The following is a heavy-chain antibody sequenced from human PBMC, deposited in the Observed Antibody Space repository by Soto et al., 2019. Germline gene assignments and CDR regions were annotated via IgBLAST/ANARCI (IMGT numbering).Heavy chain of an antibody. J-gene: IGHJ6*02. CDR3: ARDRGRGGSYYIYFYGMDV. CDR2: INPSGGSI. Sequence: ASVKVSCKASGYTFTTYYIHCVRQAPGQGLEWMGVINPSGGSINYAQKFQGRVTMTRDTSTGTVYMELSSLRSEDTAVYYCARDRGRGGSYYIYFYGMDVWGQGTTVTAP. V-gene: IGHV1-46*01. D-gene: IGHD1-26*01. CDR1: GYTFTTYY.